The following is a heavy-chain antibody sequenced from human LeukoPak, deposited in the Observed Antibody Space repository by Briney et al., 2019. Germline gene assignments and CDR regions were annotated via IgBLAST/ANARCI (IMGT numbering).Heavy chain of an antibody. CDR3: ARGYGDWFDP. CDR2: INSDGSNT. D-gene: IGHD3-10*01. CDR1: GFTFSSYW. V-gene: IGHV3-74*01. Sequence: GESLRLSCAASGFTFSSYWMHWVRQAPGKGLVWVSRINSDGSNTYYADSVKGRFSISRDNAKNTLYLQMNSLRAEDTAVYYCARGYGDWFDPWGQGTLVTVSS. J-gene: IGHJ5*02.